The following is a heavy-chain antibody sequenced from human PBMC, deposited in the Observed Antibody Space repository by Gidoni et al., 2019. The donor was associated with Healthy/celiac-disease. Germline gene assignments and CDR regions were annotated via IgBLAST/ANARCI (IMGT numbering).Heavy chain of an antibody. J-gene: IGHJ2*01. D-gene: IGHD1-1*01. CDR2: IYYNGRT. CDR1: GGSISSRSYY. CDR3: AWPAVQYWYFDL. Sequence: QLQLQESGPGLVKPSETLSLTCTVSGGSISSRSYYWGWIRQPPGKGLEWIGSIYYNGRTYYAPSLKSRVTISVDTSKNQFSLKVNSVTAADTAVYYCAWPAVQYWYFDLWGRGTLVTVSS. V-gene: IGHV4-39*01.